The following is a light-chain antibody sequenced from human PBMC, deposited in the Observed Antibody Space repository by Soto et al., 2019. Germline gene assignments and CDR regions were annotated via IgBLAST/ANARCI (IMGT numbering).Light chain of an antibody. CDR3: QQRYAWPPIT. CDR1: QDIGTT. V-gene: IGKV3-11*01. J-gene: IGKJ5*01. CDR2: DAS. Sequence: EIVMTQSPITLSVSPGERATLSCRASQDIGTTLAWYQQKPGQAPRLLIYDASNRAAGIPARFSGSGSETDFTLTISNLEPEDFAVYYCQQRYAWPPITFGQGTRLEIK.